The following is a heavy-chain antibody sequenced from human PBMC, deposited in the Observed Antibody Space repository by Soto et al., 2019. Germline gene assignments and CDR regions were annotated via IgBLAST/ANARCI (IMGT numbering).Heavy chain of an antibody. V-gene: IGHV3-21*01. D-gene: IGHD3-9*01. Sequence: LRLSCAASGFTFSSYSMNWVRQAPGKGLEWVSSISSSSSYIYYADSVKGRFTISRDNAKNSLYLQMNSLRAEDTAVYYCASAVLTARAPHNWFVLRGQGTLVTVFS. J-gene: IGHJ5*02. CDR2: ISSSSSYI. CDR1: GFTFSSYS. CDR3: ASAVLTARAPHNWFVL.